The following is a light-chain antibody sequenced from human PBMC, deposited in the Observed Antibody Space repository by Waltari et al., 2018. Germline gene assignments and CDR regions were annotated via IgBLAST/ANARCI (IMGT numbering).Light chain of an antibody. CDR1: QSVTRA. J-gene: IGKJ1*01. CDR2: GAS. V-gene: IGKV3-20*01. CDR3: QHYLRLPVT. Sequence: SCRTSQSVTRALAWYQQKPGQAPRLLIYGASNRATGIPDRFSSSGSGTDFSLTISSLEPEDFAVYYCQHYLRLPVTFGQGTKVEVK.